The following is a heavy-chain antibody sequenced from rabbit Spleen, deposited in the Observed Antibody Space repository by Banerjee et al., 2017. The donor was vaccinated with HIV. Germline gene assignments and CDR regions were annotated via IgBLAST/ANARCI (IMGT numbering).Heavy chain of an antibody. D-gene: IGHD8-1*01. CDR2: IDTGSSGFS. CDR3: ARSDVGNSWSVNL. V-gene: IGHV1S45*01. Sequence: QEQLEESGGDLVKPEGSLTLTCTASGFSFSTSYWICWVRQAPGKGLEWIGCIDTGSSGFSYFASWAKGRFTISKASSTTVTLQMTSLTAADTATYVCARSDVGNSWSVNLWGQGTLVTVS. J-gene: IGHJ4*01. CDR1: GFSFSTSYW.